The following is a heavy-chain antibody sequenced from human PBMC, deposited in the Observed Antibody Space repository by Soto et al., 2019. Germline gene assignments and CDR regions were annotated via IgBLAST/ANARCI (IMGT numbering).Heavy chain of an antibody. V-gene: IGHV1-69*13. CDR1: GGTFSSYA. Sequence: SVKVSCRASGGTFSSYAISWVRQAPGQGLEWMGGIIPIFGTANYAQKFQGRVTITADESTSTAYMELSSLRSEDTAVYYCARVVVVPADMGYYYYGMDVWGQGTTVTVSS. J-gene: IGHJ6*02. D-gene: IGHD2-2*01. CDR2: IIPIFGTA. CDR3: ARVVVVPADMGYYYYGMDV.